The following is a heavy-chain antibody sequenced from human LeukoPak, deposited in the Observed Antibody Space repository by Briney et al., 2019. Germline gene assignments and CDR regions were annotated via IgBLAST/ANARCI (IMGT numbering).Heavy chain of an antibody. CDR1: GYTFTTNA. J-gene: IGHJ5*02. CDR3: ATDSSTSVAGYR. D-gene: IGHD6-19*01. CDR2: ISVNNGNT. Sequence: GASVKVSCKASGYTFTTNAITWVRPAPGQGLEWVGWISVNNGNTNYAQKVQGRVTMTTDTSTSTAYMELKSLRSDDTAVYYCATDSSTSVAGYRWGQGTLVTVSS. V-gene: IGHV1-18*01.